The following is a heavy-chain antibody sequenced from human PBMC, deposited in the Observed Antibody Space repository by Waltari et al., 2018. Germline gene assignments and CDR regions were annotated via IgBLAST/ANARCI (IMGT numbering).Heavy chain of an antibody. CDR1: GFTFSSYD. Sequence: EVQLVESGGGLVQPGGSLRLTCAASGFTFSSYDIHWVRQATGKGLEWVSAIGTAGDTYYPGSVKGRFTISRENAKNSLYLQMNSLRAGDTAVYYCARGGLRTDAFDIWGQGTMVTVSS. CDR3: ARGGLRTDAFDI. V-gene: IGHV3-13*01. CDR2: IGTAGDT. J-gene: IGHJ3*02.